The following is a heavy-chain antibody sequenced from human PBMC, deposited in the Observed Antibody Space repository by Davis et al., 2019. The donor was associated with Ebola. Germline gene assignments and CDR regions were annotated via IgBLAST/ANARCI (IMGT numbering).Heavy chain of an antibody. CDR3: ARVRPYCSSTSCLVSWFDP. CDR1: GGSISGYY. Sequence: SETLSLTCTVSGGSISGYYWSWIRQPPGKGLEWIGYVYSSGGTEYTPSLKSRVTISVDTSKNQFSLKLSSVTAADTAVYYCARVRPYCSSTSCLVSWFDPWGQGTLVTVSS. D-gene: IGHD2-2*01. CDR2: VYSSGGT. J-gene: IGHJ5*02. V-gene: IGHV4-59*13.